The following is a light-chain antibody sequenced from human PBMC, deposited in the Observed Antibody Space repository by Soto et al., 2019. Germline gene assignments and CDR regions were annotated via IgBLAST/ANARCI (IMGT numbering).Light chain of an antibody. CDR3: QHYNSYSEA. Sequence: DIQMTQSPSSLSASVGDRVTITCRASQRISTYLNWYQQKPGKAPKLLIYAASNLQSGVPSRFSGSGSGTDFTLTISSLQPDDFATYYCQHYNSYSEAFGQGTKVDIK. V-gene: IGKV1-5*01. CDR2: AAS. J-gene: IGKJ1*01. CDR1: QRISTY.